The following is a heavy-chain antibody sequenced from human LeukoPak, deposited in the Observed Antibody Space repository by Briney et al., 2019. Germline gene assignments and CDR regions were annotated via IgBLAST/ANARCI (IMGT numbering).Heavy chain of an antibody. J-gene: IGHJ4*02. CDR2: ISYDGSNK. CDR3: ARDSGDYGLIDY. V-gene: IGHV3-30-3*01. D-gene: IGHD4-17*01. Sequence: GGSLRLSCAASGFTFSSYAMHWVRQAPGKGLEWVAVISYDGSNKYYADSVKGRFTISRDNAKNSLYLQINTLRAEDTAVYYCARDSGDYGLIDYWGQGTLVTVSS. CDR1: GFTFSSYA.